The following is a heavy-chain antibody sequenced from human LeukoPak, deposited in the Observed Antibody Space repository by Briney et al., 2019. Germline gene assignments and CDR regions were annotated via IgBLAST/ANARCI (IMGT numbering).Heavy chain of an antibody. D-gene: IGHD2-15*01. V-gene: IGHV1-2*02. CDR2: INPNSGGT. CDR3: ARQYCSGGSCYPVAYMDV. CDR1: GYTFTGYY. J-gene: IGHJ6*03. Sequence: ASVKVSCKASGYTFTGYYMHWVRQAPGQGLEWMGWINPNSGGTNYAQKFQGRVTMTRDTSISTAYMELSRLRSDDTAVYYCARQYCSGGSCYPVAYMDVWGKGTTVTVSS.